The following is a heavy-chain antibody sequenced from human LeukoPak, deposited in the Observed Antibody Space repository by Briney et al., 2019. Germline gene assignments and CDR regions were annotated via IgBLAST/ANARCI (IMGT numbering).Heavy chain of an antibody. J-gene: IGHJ6*03. D-gene: IGHD3-22*01. CDR1: GFTFSSYG. Sequence: GGSLRLSCAASGFTFSSYGMHWVRQAPGKGLEWVAFIRYDGSNKYYADSVKGRFTISRDNSKNTLYLQMNSLGAEDTAVYYCAKAGYYDSSGYYESYYYYYMDVWGKGTTVTVSS. CDR3: AKAGYYDSSGYYESYYYYYMDV. CDR2: IRYDGSNK. V-gene: IGHV3-30*02.